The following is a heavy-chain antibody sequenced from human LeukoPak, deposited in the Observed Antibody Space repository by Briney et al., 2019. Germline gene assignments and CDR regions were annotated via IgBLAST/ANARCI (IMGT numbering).Heavy chain of an antibody. D-gene: IGHD2-15*01. Sequence: GGSLRLSCAASGFTFSTYGMHWVRQAPGKGREWVAFIRFDGTNKYYADSVKGRFAISRDSSKNTLYLQMNSLRAEDTAVYYCAKGYCSGSCYNGLDYWGQGTLVTVSS. CDR1: GFTFSTYG. J-gene: IGHJ4*02. CDR3: AKGYCSGSCYNGLDY. V-gene: IGHV3-30*02. CDR2: IRFDGTNK.